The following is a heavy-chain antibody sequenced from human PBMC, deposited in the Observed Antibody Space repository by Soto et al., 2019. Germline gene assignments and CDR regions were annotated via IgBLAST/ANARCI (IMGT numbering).Heavy chain of an antibody. J-gene: IGHJ4*02. D-gene: IGHD1-26*01. CDR1: GFTFSSYA. V-gene: IGHV3-23*01. CDR2: ISGSGGST. CDR3: ARRGSGSYYDY. Sequence: EVQLLESGGGLVQPGGSLRLSCAASGFTFSSYAMRWVRQAPGRGLEGISAISGSGGSTYYADSVKGRFTISRDNSKNTLYLQMNSLRAEDTAVYYCARRGSGSYYDYSGQGTLVTVAS.